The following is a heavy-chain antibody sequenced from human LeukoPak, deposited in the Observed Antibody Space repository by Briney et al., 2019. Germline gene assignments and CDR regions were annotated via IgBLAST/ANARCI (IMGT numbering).Heavy chain of an antibody. D-gene: IGHD6-13*01. CDR2: IKQDGSEK. CDR3: AKGHDSSTGAFDI. J-gene: IGHJ3*02. CDR1: GFTFSSYW. V-gene: IGHV3-7*01. Sequence: GGSLRLSCAASGFTFSSYWMSWVRQAPGKGLEWVANIKQDGSEKYYVDSVKGRFTISRDNAKNSLYLQMNSLRAEDTAVYYCAKGHDSSTGAFDIWGQGTMVTVSS.